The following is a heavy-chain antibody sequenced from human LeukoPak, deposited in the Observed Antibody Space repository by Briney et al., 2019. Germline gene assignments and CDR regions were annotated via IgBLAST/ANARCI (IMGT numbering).Heavy chain of an antibody. V-gene: IGHV4-61*02. CDR1: GGSISSGSYY. J-gene: IGHJ5*02. D-gene: IGHD2-2*01. Sequence: SETLSLTCTVSGGSISSGSYYWSWIRQPAGKELEWIGRIYTSGSTNYNPSLKSRVTISVDTSKNQFSLKLSSVTAADTAVYYCARTLLPAASNNWFDPWGQGTLVTVSS. CDR2: IYTSGST. CDR3: ARTLLPAASNNWFDP.